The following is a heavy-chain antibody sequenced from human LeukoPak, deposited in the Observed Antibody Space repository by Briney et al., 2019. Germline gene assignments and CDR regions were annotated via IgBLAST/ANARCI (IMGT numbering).Heavy chain of an antibody. V-gene: IGHV4-31*03. CDR2: IYYSGST. Sequence: SQTLSLTCTVSGGSISSGGSYWSWIRQHPGKGLEWIGYIYYSGSTYYNPSLKSRVTISVDTSKNQFSLKLSSVTAADTAVYYCARVRRYRFDYWGQGTLVTVSS. D-gene: IGHD5-18*01. J-gene: IGHJ4*02. CDR1: GGSISSGGSY. CDR3: ARVRRYRFDY.